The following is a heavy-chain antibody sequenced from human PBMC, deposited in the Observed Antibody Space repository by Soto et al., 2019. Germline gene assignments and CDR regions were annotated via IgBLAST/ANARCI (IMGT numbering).Heavy chain of an antibody. Sequence: QTGGSLRLSCAASGFTFSSYGMHWVRQAPGKGLEWVAVIWYDGSNKYYADSVKGRFTISRDNSKNTLYLQMNSLRAEDTAVYYCAREPTMTTWKYYFDYWGQGTLVTVSS. J-gene: IGHJ4*02. CDR1: GFTFSSYG. CDR3: AREPTMTTWKYYFDY. CDR2: IWYDGSNK. V-gene: IGHV3-33*01. D-gene: IGHD3-22*01.